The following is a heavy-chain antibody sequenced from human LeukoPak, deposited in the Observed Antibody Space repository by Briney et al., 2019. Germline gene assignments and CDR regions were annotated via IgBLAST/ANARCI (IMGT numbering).Heavy chain of an antibody. CDR3: AKDYSRDYSSSSFHY. CDR1: GFTFSSSA. Sequence: GGSLRLSCAASGFTFSSSAMSWVRQAPGKGLEWVSAISGSGGSTYYADSVKGRFTISRDNSKNTLYLQMNSLRAEDTAVHYCAKDYSRDYSSSSFHYWGQGTLVTVSS. V-gene: IGHV3-23*01. D-gene: IGHD6-6*01. J-gene: IGHJ4*02. CDR2: ISGSGGST.